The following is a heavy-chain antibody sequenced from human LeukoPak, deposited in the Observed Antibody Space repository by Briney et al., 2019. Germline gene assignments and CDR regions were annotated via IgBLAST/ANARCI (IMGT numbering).Heavy chain of an antibody. CDR3: ARDSRHYDILTGPDY. J-gene: IGHJ4*02. Sequence: KPGGSLRLSCAASGFTFSSYSMNWVRQAPGKGLEWVSSISSSSSYIYYADSVKGRFTISRDNAKNSLYLQMNSLRAEDTAVYYCARDSRHYDILTGPDYWGQGTLVTVSS. V-gene: IGHV3-21*01. CDR1: GFTFSSYS. CDR2: ISSSSSYI. D-gene: IGHD3-9*01.